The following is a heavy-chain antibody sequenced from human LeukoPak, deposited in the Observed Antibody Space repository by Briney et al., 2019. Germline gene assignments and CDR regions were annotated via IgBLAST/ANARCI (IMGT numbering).Heavy chain of an antibody. CDR3: ARGRGYCSSTSCLPDY. CDR2: IIPIFGTA. D-gene: IGHD2-2*01. J-gene: IGHJ4*02. V-gene: IGHV1-69*05. CDR1: RGTFSSYA. Sequence: ASVKVSCKASRGTFSSYAISWVRQAPGQGLEWMGGIIPIFGTANYAQKFQGRVTITTDESTSTAYMELSSLRSEDTAVYYCARGRGYCSSTSCLPDYWGQGTLVTVSS.